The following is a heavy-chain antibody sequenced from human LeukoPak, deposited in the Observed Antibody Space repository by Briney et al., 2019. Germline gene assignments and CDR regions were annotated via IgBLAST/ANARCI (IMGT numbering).Heavy chain of an antibody. CDR2: IYPGDSDT. V-gene: IGHV5-51*01. CDR3: ARLPPYYCSGGSCYLADY. D-gene: IGHD2-15*01. Sequence: GESLKISCKGSGYSVTSYWIGWVRQMPGKGLEWMGIIYPGDSDTRYSPSFQGQVTISADKSISTAYLQWSSLKASDTAMYYCARLPPYYCSGGSCYLADYWGQGTLVTVSS. CDR1: GYSVTSYW. J-gene: IGHJ4*02.